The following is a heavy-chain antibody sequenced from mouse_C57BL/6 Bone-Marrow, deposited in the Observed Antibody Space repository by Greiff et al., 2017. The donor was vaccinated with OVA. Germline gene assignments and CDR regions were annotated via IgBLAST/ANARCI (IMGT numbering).Heavy chain of an antibody. CDR1: GYTFTSYW. V-gene: IGHV1-55*01. D-gene: IGHD2-5*01. Sequence: QVQLQQPGAELVKPGASVKMSCKASGYTFTSYWITWVKQRPGQGLEWIGDIYPGSGSTNYNEKFKSKATLTVDTSSSTAYMQISSLTSEDSAVYYCARFPYSNYSWFAYGGQGTLVTVSA. J-gene: IGHJ3*01. CDR3: ARFPYSNYSWFAY. CDR2: IYPGSGST.